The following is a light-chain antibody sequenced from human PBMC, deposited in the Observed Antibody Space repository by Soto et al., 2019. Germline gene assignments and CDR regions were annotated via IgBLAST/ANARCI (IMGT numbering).Light chain of an antibody. V-gene: IGKV3-15*01. Sequence: EIVMTQSPATLSVSPGETATLSCRASQSISNNLAWYQQKPGQAPRLLIYDASTRATGIPARFSGSGSGTEFTLTISSLQSEDFAVYYCQQCNNWPPAFGQGTKPEI. J-gene: IGKJ2*01. CDR2: DAS. CDR1: QSISNN. CDR3: QQCNNWPPA.